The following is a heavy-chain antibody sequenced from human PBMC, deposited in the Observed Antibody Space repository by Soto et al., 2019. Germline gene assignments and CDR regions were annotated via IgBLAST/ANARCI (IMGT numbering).Heavy chain of an antibody. CDR1: GVTFTSSS. D-gene: IGHD2-2*01. V-gene: IGHV1-58*01. CDR3: AEERHCHQYDFAI. CDR2: IFVGSGNT. Sequence: GSSGRVAGKTCGVTFTSSSGQWVRHARGQRLEGIGWIFVGSGNTNYAQKFQERVTITRDMSTSTAYMELSRLRSEDTAVYYCAEERHCHQYDFAIWAQGTMVPVSS. J-gene: IGHJ3*02.